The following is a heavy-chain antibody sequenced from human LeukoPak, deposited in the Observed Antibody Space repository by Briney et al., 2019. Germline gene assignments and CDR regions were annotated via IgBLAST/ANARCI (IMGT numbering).Heavy chain of an antibody. D-gene: IGHD2-2*02. CDR2: IYYSGNT. Sequence: PSETLSLACTVSGGSISSTNYYWGWIRQPPGKGLEWIGSIYYSGNTYYTPSLKSRVTISVDTSKNQFSLKLSSVTAADTAVYYCASGSDTDFDYWGQGTLVTVSS. V-gene: IGHV4-39*07. J-gene: IGHJ4*02. CDR3: ASGSDTDFDY. CDR1: GGSISSTNYY.